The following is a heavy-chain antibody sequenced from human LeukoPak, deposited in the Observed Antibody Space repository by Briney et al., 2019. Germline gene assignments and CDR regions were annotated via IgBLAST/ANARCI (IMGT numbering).Heavy chain of an antibody. D-gene: IGHD6-19*01. CDR1: GYTFTGYY. J-gene: IGHJ6*02. CDR3: ARDRAVAGLGYYGMDV. Sequence: ASVTVSCKASGYTFTGYYMHWVRQAPGQGLEWMGWINPNSGGTNYAQKFQGWVTMTRDTSISTAYMELSRLRSDDTAVYYCARDRAVAGLGYYGMDVWGQGTTVTVSS. CDR2: INPNSGGT. V-gene: IGHV1-2*04.